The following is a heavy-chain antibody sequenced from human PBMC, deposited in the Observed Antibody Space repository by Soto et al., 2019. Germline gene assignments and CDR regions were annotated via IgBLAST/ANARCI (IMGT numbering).Heavy chain of an antibody. J-gene: IGHJ6*02. CDR2: ISSRGDT. CDR1: VFSFSYYS. D-gene: IGHD2-21*02. CDR3: AREETAWPLAYGLDV. Sequence: GGSLRLSCAASVFSFSYYSMSWVRQAPGKGLEWVSSISSRGDTYYADSVKGRFTISRDNAKNSVSLQMDSLRAEDAAVYYCAREETAWPLAYGLDVWGQGTTVTVSS. V-gene: IGHV3-21*01.